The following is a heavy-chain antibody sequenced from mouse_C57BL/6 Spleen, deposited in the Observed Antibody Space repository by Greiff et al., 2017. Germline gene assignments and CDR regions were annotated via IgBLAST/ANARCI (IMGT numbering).Heavy chain of an antibody. D-gene: IGHD1-1*01. Sequence: VQLQQSGPELVKPGASVKISCKASGYAFSSSWMNWVKQRPGKGLEWIGRIYPGGGDTNYNGKFKGKATLTADKSSSTAYMQLSSLTSEDSAVYFCARDTTVVSFDYWGQGTTLTVSS. V-gene: IGHV1-82*01. CDR3: ARDTTVVSFDY. CDR2: IYPGGGDT. CDR1: GYAFSSSW. J-gene: IGHJ2*01.